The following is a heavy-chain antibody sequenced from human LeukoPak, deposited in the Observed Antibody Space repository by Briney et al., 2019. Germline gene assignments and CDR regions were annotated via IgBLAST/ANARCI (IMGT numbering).Heavy chain of an antibody. D-gene: IGHD3-22*01. CDR2: ISWNSGSI. CDR3: ARVVITPYYYYGMDV. CDR1: GFTFDDYA. V-gene: IGHV3-9*01. Sequence: PGRSLRLSCAASGFTFDDYAMHWVRQAPGKGLEWVSGISWNSGSIGYADSVKGRFTISRDNAKNSLYLQMNSPRAEDTALYYCARVVITPYYYYGMDVWGQGTTVTVSS. J-gene: IGHJ6*02.